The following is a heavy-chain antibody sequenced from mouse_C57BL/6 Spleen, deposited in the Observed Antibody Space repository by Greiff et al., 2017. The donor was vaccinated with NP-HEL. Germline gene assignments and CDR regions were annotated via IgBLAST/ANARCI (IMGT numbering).Heavy chain of an antibody. V-gene: IGHV5-17*01. CDR3: ARQGVFFDY. CDR1: GFTFSDYG. D-gene: IGHD6-2*01. CDR2: ISSGSSTI. Sequence: EVHLVESGGGLVKPGGSLKLSCEASGFTFSDYGMHWVRQAPEKGLEWVAYISSGSSTIYYADTVTGRFTISSDNAKNTLFLQMTSLRSEDTAMYYFARQGVFFDYWGQGTTLTVSS. J-gene: IGHJ2*01.